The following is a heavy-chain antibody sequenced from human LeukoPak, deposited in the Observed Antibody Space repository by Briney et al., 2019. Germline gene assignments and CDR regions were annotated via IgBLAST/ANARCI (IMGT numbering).Heavy chain of an antibody. J-gene: IGHJ4*02. V-gene: IGHV3-21*01. CDR2: ISSSSSYI. D-gene: IGHD2-15*01. CDR1: GFTFSSYE. Sequence: GGSLRLSCAASGFTFSSYEMNWVRQAPGKGLEWVSSISSSSSYIYYADSVKGRFTISRDNAKNSLYLQMNSLRAEDTAVYYCARTYPDCSGGSCYSGSFDYWGQGTLVTVSS. CDR3: ARTYPDCSGGSCYSGSFDY.